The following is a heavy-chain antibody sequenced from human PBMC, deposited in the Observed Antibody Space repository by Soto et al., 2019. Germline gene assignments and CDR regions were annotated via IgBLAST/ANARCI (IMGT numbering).Heavy chain of an antibody. CDR3: ARHPGFGITSCHFDY. V-gene: IGHV4-39*01. CDR1: GGSISSSSYY. CDR2: IYYSGST. J-gene: IGHJ4*02. D-gene: IGHD2-2*01. Sequence: KASGTLSLTCTVSGGSISSSSYYWGGIRQSPGKERVWVGSIYYSGSTYYGPSLKSRVTISVDTSKNPFSLTLSSVTVADTAVYYCARHPGFGITSCHFDYWGQGTLVTVSS.